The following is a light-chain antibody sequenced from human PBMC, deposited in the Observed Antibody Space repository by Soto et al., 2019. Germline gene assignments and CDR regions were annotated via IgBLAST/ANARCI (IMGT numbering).Light chain of an antibody. CDR2: EVT. CDR3: CLLTTSTTWV. CDR1: SSDVDSYNR. Sequence: QSALTQPPSVSGSPGQSVTISCTGTSSDVDSYNRVSWYQQPPGTAPKLIIYEVTHRPSGVPDRFSGSKSGNTASLTISGLQAEDEADYCCCLLTTSTTWVFGGGTKLTVL. J-gene: IGLJ3*02. V-gene: IGLV2-18*01.